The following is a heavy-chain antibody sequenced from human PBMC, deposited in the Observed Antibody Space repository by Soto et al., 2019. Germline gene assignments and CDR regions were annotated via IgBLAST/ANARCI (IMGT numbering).Heavy chain of an antibody. CDR2: IWYDGSNK. CDR3: ARDVAWGYYYDSSGSTVDY. J-gene: IGHJ4*02. D-gene: IGHD3-22*01. CDR1: GFTFSSYG. V-gene: IGHV3-33*01. Sequence: GGSLRLSCAASGFTFSSYGMHWVRQAPGKGLEWVAVIWYDGSNKYYADSVKGRFTISRDNSKNTLYLQMNSLRAEDTAVYYCARDVAWGYYYDSSGSTVDYWGQGTLVTVSS.